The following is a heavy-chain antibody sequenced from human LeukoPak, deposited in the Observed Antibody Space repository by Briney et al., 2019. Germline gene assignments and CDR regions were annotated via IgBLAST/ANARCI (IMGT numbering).Heavy chain of an antibody. V-gene: IGHV1-69*04. J-gene: IGHJ3*02. D-gene: IGHD1-26*01. CDR1: GYTFTGNY. CDR3: ARDQKSGLGAFDI. CDR2: IIPILGIA. Sequence: ASVKVSCKASGYTFTGNYMHWVRQAPGQGLEWMGRIIPILGIANYAQKFQGRVTITADKSTSTAYMELSSLRSEDTAVYYCARDQKSGLGAFDIRGQGTMVTVSS.